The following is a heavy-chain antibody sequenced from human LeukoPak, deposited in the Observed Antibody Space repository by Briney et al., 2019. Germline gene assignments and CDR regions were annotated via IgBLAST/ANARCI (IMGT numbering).Heavy chain of an antibody. Sequence: SGGSLRLSCAASGFTFSDYYMSWIRQAPGKGLEWVSYISSSGSTIYYADSVKGRFTISRDNAKNSLYLQMNSLRAEDTAVYYCAREGGDGYKYWYFDLWGRGTLVTVSS. J-gene: IGHJ2*01. CDR1: GFTFSDYY. V-gene: IGHV3-11*04. CDR2: ISSSGSTI. D-gene: IGHD5-24*01. CDR3: AREGGDGYKYWYFDL.